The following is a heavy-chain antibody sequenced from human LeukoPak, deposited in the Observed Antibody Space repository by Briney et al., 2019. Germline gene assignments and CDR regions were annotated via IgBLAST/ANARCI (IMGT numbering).Heavy chain of an antibody. J-gene: IGHJ4*02. Sequence: PSETLSLTCAVYGGPFSGYYWSWIRQPAGKGLEWIGRIYTSGSTNYNPSLKSRVTISVDTSKNQFSLKLSSVTAADTAVYYCARETLYCSSTSCYKDPDYWGQGTLVTVSS. CDR3: ARETLYCSSTSCYKDPDY. V-gene: IGHV4-59*10. CDR1: GGPFSGYY. CDR2: IYTSGST. D-gene: IGHD2-2*02.